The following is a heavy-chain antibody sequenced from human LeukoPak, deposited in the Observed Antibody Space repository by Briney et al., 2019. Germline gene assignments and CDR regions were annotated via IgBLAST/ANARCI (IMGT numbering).Heavy chain of an antibody. Sequence: GQSLKISCPGFGYRFNSYWISWVGHMSRKGREWMGVIYGGDTETKYSPSFKGHVTISAATSIRTAYLQWSSMKASDTAMYYGARLSEDREAHFDFWGQGTPVTVSS. CDR1: GYRFNSYW. CDR2: IYGGDTET. D-gene: IGHD1-14*01. J-gene: IGHJ4*02. CDR3: ARLSEDREAHFDF. V-gene: IGHV5-51*01.